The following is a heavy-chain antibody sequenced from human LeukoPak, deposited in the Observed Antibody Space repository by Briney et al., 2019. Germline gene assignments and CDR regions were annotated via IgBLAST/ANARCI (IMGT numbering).Heavy chain of an antibody. CDR1: GGSISSSSYY. CDR2: IYYSGST. CDR3: ARNWGDDY. J-gene: IGHJ4*02. V-gene: IGHV4-39*01. D-gene: IGHD7-27*01. Sequence: PSETLSLTCTVSGGSISSSSYYWGWIRQPPGKGLEWIGSIYYSGSTYYNPSLKSRVTISVDTSKNQFSLKLSSVTAADTAVYYCARNWGDDYWGQGTLVTVFS.